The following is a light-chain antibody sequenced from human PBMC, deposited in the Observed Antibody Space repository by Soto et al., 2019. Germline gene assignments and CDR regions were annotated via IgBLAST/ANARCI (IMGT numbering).Light chain of an antibody. CDR1: SSDVGAYNY. CDR3: CSYAGSYTYV. V-gene: IGLV2-11*01. CDR2: DVS. Sequence: QSVLTQPRSVSGSPGQSVTISCTGTSSDVGAYNYVSWYQQHPGKAPKLMIYDVSKRPSGVPDRFSGSKSGNTASLTISGLQAEDEVDYYCCSYAGSYTYVFGTGTKLTVL. J-gene: IGLJ1*01.